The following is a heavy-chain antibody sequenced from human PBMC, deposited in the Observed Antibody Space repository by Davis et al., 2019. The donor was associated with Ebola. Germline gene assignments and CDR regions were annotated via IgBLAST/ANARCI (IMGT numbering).Heavy chain of an antibody. D-gene: IGHD2-2*01. CDR3: ARGRFYCSSSNCFWFDH. V-gene: IGHV3-21*01. CDR1: GFSFTSIW. CDR2: LSGSGANI. Sequence: GESLKISCAASGFSFTSIWMGWLRQAPGKGLEWVSALSGSGANIQYADSVKGRFTISRDNAKNSLYLQMNSLGAEDTAVYYCARGRFYCSSSNCFWFDHWGQGTVVTVSS. J-gene: IGHJ5*02.